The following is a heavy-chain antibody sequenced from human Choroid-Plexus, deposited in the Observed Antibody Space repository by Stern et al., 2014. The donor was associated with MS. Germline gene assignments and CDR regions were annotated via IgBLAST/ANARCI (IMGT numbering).Heavy chain of an antibody. Sequence: VQLVESGGGVAQPGRPLILSCAASGVTFSSFGMHWVRQAPGKGLEWVGLRWYDGSDKYYADSVKGRVTIFRDNAKNTLYMHMNSLRAEDTAVYYCAKDRQWATYFFDYWGQGSLVTVSS. CDR1: GVTFSSFG. D-gene: IGHD1-26*01. J-gene: IGHJ4*02. V-gene: IGHV3-30*18. CDR3: AKDRQWATYFFDY. CDR2: RWYDGSDK.